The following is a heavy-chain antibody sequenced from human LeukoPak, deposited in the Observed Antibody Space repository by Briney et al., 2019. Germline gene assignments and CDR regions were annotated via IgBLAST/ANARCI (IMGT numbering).Heavy chain of an antibody. CDR2: IDSTGAYT. CDR1: GFIFSNYA. CDR3: AKDRWTTVVTPNLFDY. Sequence: QTGGSLRLSCAASGFIFSNYALSWVRQAPGKGLEWVSAIDSTGAYTWYADSVKGRFTISRDNSKNTLYLQMNSLRAEDTAVYYCAKDRWTTVVTPNLFDYWGQGTLVTVSS. V-gene: IGHV3-23*01. J-gene: IGHJ4*02. D-gene: IGHD4-23*01.